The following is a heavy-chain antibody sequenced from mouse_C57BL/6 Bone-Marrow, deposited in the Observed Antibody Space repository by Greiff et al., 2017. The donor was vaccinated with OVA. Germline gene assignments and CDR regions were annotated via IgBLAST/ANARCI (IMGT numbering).Heavy chain of an antibody. V-gene: IGHV1-69*01. CDR1: GYTFTSYW. J-gene: IGHJ2*01. CDR3: ARRGQLRLSFDY. Sequence: VQLQQPGAELVMPGASVKLSSKASGYTFTSYWMHWVKQRPGQGLEWIGEIDPSDSYTNYNQKFTGKSTLTVDKSSSTAYMQLSSLTSEDSAVYYCARRGQLRLSFDYWGQGTTLTVSS. D-gene: IGHD3-2*02. CDR2: IDPSDSYT.